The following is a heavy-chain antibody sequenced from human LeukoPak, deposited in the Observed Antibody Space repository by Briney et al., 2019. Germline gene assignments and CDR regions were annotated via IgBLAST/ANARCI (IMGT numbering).Heavy chain of an antibody. CDR3: ARAGEYDILTGYQYYLDP. CDR1: GGSISSYY. V-gene: IGHV4-4*08. CDR2: IYTSGST. D-gene: IGHD3-9*01. J-gene: IGHJ5*02. Sequence: SETLSLTCTVSGGSISSYYWSWIRQPPGKGLEWIGYIYTSGSTNYNPSLKSRVTISVDTSRNQFSLKLSSVTATDTAVYYCARAGEYDILTGYQYYLDPWGQGTLVTVSS.